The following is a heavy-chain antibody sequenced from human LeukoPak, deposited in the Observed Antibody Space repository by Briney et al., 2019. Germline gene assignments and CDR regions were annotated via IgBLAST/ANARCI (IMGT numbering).Heavy chain of an antibody. CDR1: GFTFSSYS. D-gene: IGHD2-15*01. CDR3: ARDDCSGGSCYSDY. V-gene: IGHV3-21*01. J-gene: IGHJ4*02. CDR2: ISSSSSYI. Sequence: KPGGSLRLSCAASGFTFSSYSMNWVRQAPGKGLEWVSSISSSSSYIYYADSVKGRFTISRDNAKNSLYLQMNSLRAEDTAVYYCARDDCSGGSCYSDYWGQGTLVTVSS.